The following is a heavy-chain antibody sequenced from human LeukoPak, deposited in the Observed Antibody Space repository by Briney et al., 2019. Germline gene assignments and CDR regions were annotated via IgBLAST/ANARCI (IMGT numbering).Heavy chain of an antibody. CDR2: IKQDGSEK. Sequence: GGSLRLSCAASGFTFSSYWMSWVRQAPGKGLEWVANIKQDGSEKYYVDSVKGRFTISRVNAKNSLYLQMNSLRAEDTAVYYCAASGLLWFGELWGPLTFDYWGQGTLVTASS. J-gene: IGHJ4*02. D-gene: IGHD3-10*01. CDR1: GFTFSSYW. V-gene: IGHV3-7*01. CDR3: AASGLLWFGELWGPLTFDY.